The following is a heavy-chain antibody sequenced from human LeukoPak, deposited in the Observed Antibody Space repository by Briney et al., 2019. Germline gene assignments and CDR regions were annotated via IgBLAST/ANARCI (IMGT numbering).Heavy chain of an antibody. V-gene: IGHV4-61*10. J-gene: IGHJ4*02. D-gene: IGHD3-10*01. CDR3: ARDRPFGV. CDR1: GGSISSGSYY. Sequence: PSQTLSLTCTVSGGSISSGSYYWSWIRQPAGKGLEWIGYIDDSGSANYNPSLKSRVTISGDTSKNQFYLKLRLVTAADTAMYYCARDRPFGVWGQGTQVTVSS. CDR2: IDDSGSA.